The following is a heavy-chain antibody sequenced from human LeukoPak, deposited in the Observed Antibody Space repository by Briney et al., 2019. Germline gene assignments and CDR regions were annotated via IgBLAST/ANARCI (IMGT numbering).Heavy chain of an antibody. Sequence: LRLSCAASGFTFSDYYWSWIRQHPGKGLEWIGYIYYSGSTYYNPSLKSRVTISVDTSKNQFSLKLSSVTAADTAVYYCARENMDYGDYYFDYWGQGTLVTVSS. J-gene: IGHJ4*02. D-gene: IGHD4-17*01. CDR3: ARENMDYGDYYFDY. CDR2: IYYSGST. V-gene: IGHV4-31*11. CDR1: GFTFSDYY.